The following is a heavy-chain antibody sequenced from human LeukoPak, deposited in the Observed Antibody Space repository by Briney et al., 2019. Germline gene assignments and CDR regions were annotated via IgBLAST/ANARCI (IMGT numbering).Heavy chain of an antibody. CDR3: AKDEMVRGVIIAPIDAFDI. Sequence: GGSLRLSCAASGFTFSSYGMHWVRQAPGKGLEWVAVISYDGSNKYYADSVKGRFTISRDNSKNTLYLQMNSLRAEDTAVYYCAKDEMVRGVIIAPIDAFDIWGQGTMVTASS. CDR1: GFTFSSYG. D-gene: IGHD3-10*01. J-gene: IGHJ3*02. CDR2: ISYDGSNK. V-gene: IGHV3-30*18.